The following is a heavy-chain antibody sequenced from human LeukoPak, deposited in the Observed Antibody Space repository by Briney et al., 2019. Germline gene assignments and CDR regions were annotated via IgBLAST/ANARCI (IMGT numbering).Heavy chain of an antibody. CDR3: ARNPGIAAAGTSDY. CDR1: GYSFTSYW. J-gene: IGHJ4*02. D-gene: IGHD6-13*01. CDR2: IDPSDSYT. Sequence: GESLKISSTGAGYSFTSYWISWVRQMRGKGLEWMGRIDPSDSYTNYSPSFRGHVTISADKSISTAYLKWSSLEASDTAMYYCARNPGIAAAGTSDYWGQGTLVTVSS. V-gene: IGHV5-10-1*01.